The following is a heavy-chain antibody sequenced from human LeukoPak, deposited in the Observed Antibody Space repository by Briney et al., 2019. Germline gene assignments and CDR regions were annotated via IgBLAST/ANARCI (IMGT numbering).Heavy chain of an antibody. CDR1: GFTFSSYW. J-gene: IGHJ1*01. Sequence: PGGSLRLSCAASGFTFSSYWMSWVRQAPGKGLEWVANIKQVGSEKYYVDSVKGRFTISRDNAKNSLYLQMNSLRAEDTAVYYSSLEGSSWCRYFQHWGQGTLVTVSS. CDR2: IKQVGSEK. V-gene: IGHV3-7*05. CDR3: SLEGSSWCRYFQH. D-gene: IGHD6-13*01.